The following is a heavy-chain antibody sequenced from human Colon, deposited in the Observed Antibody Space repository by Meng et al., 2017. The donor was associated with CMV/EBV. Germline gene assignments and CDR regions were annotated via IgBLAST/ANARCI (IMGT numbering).Heavy chain of an antibody. CDR2: AKWNGDKA. J-gene: IGHJ4*02. D-gene: IGHD5-18*01. V-gene: IGHV3-20*04. Sequence: GESLKISCVASGFVFEDFDISWVRLIPGKGLEWVSGAKWNGDKAGYADSVEGRFIISRDNSKNTVYLQMNRVTAEDAAVYYCARVGADTALAFDHWGQGTLVTVSS. CDR1: GFVFEDFD. CDR3: ARVGADTALAFDH.